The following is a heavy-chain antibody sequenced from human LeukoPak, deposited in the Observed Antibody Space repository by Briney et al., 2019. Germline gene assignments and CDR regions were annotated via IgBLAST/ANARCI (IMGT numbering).Heavy chain of an antibody. CDR1: GFTFSSYG. V-gene: IGHV3-30*18. D-gene: IGHD5-12*01. CDR2: ISYDGSNK. J-gene: IGHJ4*02. CDR3: AKDRGFTGYEGSNYFDY. Sequence: GGSLRLSCAASGFTFSSYGMHWVRQAPGKGLEWVAVISYDGSNKYYADSVKGRFTISRDNSKNTVYLQMNSLRAEDTAVYYCAKDRGFTGYEGSNYFDYWGQGTLVTVSS.